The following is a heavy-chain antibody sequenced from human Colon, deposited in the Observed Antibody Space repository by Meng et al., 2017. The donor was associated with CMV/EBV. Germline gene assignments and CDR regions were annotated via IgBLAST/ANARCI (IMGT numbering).Heavy chain of an antibody. CDR3: AREGMSTPSAADS. Sequence: SVKVSCKASGGTFSSYAISWVRQAPGQGLEWMGGIIPILGIANYAQKFQGRVTITADKSTSTAYMELTSLTSDDTALYYCAREGMSTPSAADSWGQGTLVTVSS. D-gene: IGHD6-25*01. V-gene: IGHV1-69*10. J-gene: IGHJ4*02. CDR1: GGTFSSYA. CDR2: IIPILGIA.